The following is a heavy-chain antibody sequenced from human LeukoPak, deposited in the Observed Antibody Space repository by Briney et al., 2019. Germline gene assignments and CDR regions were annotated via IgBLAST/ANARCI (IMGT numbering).Heavy chain of an antibody. CDR3: ARVISWELLRDWFDP. D-gene: IGHD1-26*01. CDR1: GGSISSGDYY. CDR2: IYYSGST. Sequence: SETLSLTCTVSGGSISSGDYYWSWIRQPPGKCLEWIGYIYYSGSTYYNPSLKSRVTISVDTSKNQFSLKLSSVTAADTAVYHCARVISWELLRDWFDPWGQGTLVTVSS. V-gene: IGHV4-30-4*08. J-gene: IGHJ5*02.